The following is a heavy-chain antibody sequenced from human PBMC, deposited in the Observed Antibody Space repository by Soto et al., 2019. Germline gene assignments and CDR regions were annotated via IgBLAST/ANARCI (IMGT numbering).Heavy chain of an antibody. CDR1: GGTFSSYA. CDR3: ARDGGVYDYSPFDY. J-gene: IGHJ4*02. CDR2: IIPIFGTA. D-gene: IGHD4-4*01. V-gene: IGHV1-69*12. Sequence: QVQLVQSGAEVKKPGASVKVSCKASGGTFSSYAISWVRQAPGQGLGWMGGIIPIFGTADYAQKFQGRVTITADESTSAAYMELSSLRSEDTAVYYCARDGGVYDYSPFDYWGQGTLVTVSS.